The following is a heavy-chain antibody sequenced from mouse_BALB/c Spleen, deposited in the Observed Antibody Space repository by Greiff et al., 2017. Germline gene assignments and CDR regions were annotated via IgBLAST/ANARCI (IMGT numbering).Heavy chain of an antibody. CDR1: GFAFSSYD. CDR3: ARRGGNYWYFDV. CDR2: ISSGGGST. V-gene: IGHV5-12-1*01. Sequence: EVQLQESGGGLVKPGGSLKLSCAASGFAFSSYDMSWVRQTPEKRLEWVAYISSGGGSTYYPDTVKGRFTISRDNAKNTLYLQMSSLKSEDTALYYCARRGGNYWYFDVWGAGTTVTVSS. J-gene: IGHJ1*01. D-gene: IGHD2-1*01.